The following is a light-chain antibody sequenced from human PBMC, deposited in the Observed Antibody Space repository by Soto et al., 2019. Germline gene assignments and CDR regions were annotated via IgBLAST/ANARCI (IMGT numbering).Light chain of an antibody. Sequence: SYELTQPPSVSVAPGKTARITCGGNNIGSKSVNWYQQKQDQAPVLVIYYDSDRPSGIPERFSGSNSGNTATLTISRVEAGDEADYYCQVWDSSSDHAVFGGGTKVTVL. J-gene: IGLJ2*01. CDR3: QVWDSSSDHAV. V-gene: IGLV3-21*04. CDR2: YDS. CDR1: NIGSKS.